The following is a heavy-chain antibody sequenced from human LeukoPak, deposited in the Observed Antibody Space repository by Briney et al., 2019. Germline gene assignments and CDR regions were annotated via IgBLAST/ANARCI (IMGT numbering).Heavy chain of an antibody. D-gene: IGHD2/OR15-2a*01. CDR1: GFTFSDYY. CDR2: ISSSSSYT. CDR3: AYSTLSPAGGMDV. J-gene: IGHJ6*02. Sequence: GGSLRLSCAASGFTFSDYYMSWIRQAPGKGLEWVSYISSSSSYTNYADSVKGRFTISRDNAKNSLYLQMSSLRAEDTAAYYCAYSTLSPAGGMDVWGQGTTVTVSS. V-gene: IGHV3-11*03.